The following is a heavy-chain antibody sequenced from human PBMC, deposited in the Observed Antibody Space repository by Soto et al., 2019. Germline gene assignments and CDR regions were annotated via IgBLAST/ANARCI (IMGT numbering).Heavy chain of an antibody. J-gene: IGHJ4*02. CDR1: GFTLKNYA. V-gene: IGHV3-23*01. D-gene: IGHD2-15*01. Sequence: VQVLESGGGFVQPGGSLRLSCAGSGFTLKNYAMSWVSQAPGKGLEWVSGISGSGGSTYYTDSVKGRFTMSRDNSKNTLYLQMNSLRAEDTAVYYCAKWYCSGGSCYPTFDSWGQGTLVTVSS. CDR3: AKWYCSGGSCYPTFDS. CDR2: ISGSGGST.